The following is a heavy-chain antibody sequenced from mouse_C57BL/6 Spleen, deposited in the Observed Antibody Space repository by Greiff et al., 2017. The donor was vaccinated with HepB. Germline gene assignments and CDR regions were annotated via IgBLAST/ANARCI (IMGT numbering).Heavy chain of an antibody. CDR2: IYPGSGST. CDR1: GYTFTSYW. CDR3: ARANYGKGYAMDY. V-gene: IGHV1-55*01. D-gene: IGHD2-1*01. J-gene: IGHJ4*01. Sequence: QVQLQQPGAELVKPGASVKMSCKASGYTFTSYWITWVKQRPGQGLEWIGDIYPGSGSTNYNEKFKSKATLTVDTSSSTAYMQLSSLTSEDSAVYYCARANYGKGYAMDYWGQGTSVTVSS.